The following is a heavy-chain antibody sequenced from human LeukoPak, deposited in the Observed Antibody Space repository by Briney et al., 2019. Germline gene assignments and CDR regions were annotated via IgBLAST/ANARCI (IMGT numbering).Heavy chain of an antibody. V-gene: IGHV3-23*01. D-gene: IGHD5-24*01. CDR2: ISGSGGTP. J-gene: IGHJ6*03. CDR1: EFTLNYYA. Sequence: PGRSLRLSCAASEFTLNYYAMNWVRQAPGKGLEWVSAISGSGGTPYYADSVKGRFTISRDNSKNTLYLQMNSLRAEDTAVYYCARGPQLTYFYYMDVWGKGTTVTVSS. CDR3: ARGPQLTYFYYMDV.